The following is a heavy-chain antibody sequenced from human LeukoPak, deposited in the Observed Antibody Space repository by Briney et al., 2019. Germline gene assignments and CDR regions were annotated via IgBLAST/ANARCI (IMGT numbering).Heavy chain of an antibody. D-gene: IGHD2-2*01. CDR1: GVSISSYS. V-gene: IGHV4-59*08. J-gene: IGHJ5*02. CDR3: ARNRNSAVLTRMWFDP. CDR2: IDYTGTT. Sequence: SETLSLTCTVSGVSISSYSWSWIRQVPGMGLEYLGKIDYTGTTNYNPSLKSRVTISIDTSKNQFSLSLSSVTAADTAVYYCARNRNSAVLTRMWFDPWGRGTLVTVSS.